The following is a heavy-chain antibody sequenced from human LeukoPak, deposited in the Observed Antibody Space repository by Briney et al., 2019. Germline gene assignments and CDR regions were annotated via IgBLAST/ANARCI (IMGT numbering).Heavy chain of an antibody. J-gene: IGHJ6*02. Sequence: GGSLRLSCAASGFTFSTYSMNWVRQAPGKGLEWVSCISSRSNYIQYADSVKGRFTISRDNAKNSLYLQMNSLRAGDTAVYYCARGPTIAVVPAAINVWGQGTTVTVSS. CDR3: ARGPTIAVVPAAINV. CDR1: GFTFSTYS. D-gene: IGHD2-2*01. CDR2: ISSRSNYI. V-gene: IGHV3-21*01.